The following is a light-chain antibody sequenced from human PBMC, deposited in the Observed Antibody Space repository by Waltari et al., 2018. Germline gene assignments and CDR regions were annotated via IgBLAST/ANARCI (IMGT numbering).Light chain of an antibody. CDR3: SSDTGRVYV. CDR1: SSDVGRYNS. Sequence: QSALTQPASVSGSPGQSITISCTGTSSDVGRYNSVPWYQQHPGKGPKLMLYEVNKRPSGVSNRVPRSKSGNTASLTSSGLQTEDEADYYCSSDTGRVYVFGTGTKVTVL. J-gene: IGLJ1*01. V-gene: IGLV2-14*02. CDR2: EVN.